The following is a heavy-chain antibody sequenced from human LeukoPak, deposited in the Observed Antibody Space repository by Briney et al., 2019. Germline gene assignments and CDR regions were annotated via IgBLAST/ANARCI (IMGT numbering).Heavy chain of an antibody. V-gene: IGHV1-2*02. CDR3: ARDQADSGYDKDFDY. CDR1: GYTFTGYY. D-gene: IGHD5-12*01. Sequence: ASVNVSCKASGYTFTGYYMHWVRQAPGQGLEWMGWINPNSGGTNYAQRFQGRVTMTRDTSISTAYMELSRLRSDDTAVYYCARDQADSGYDKDFDYWGQGTLVTVSS. CDR2: INPNSGGT. J-gene: IGHJ4*02.